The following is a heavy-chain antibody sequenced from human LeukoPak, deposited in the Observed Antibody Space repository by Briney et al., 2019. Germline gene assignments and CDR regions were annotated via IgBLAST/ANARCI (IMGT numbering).Heavy chain of an antibody. J-gene: IGHJ6*02. CDR1: GGSFSGYY. Sequence: PSETLSLTCAVYGGSFSGYYWSWIRQPPGKGLEWIGEINHSGSTNYNPSLKSRVTISVDTSKNQFSLKLSSVTAADTAVYYCARAFRVATSYYYYYCGMDVWGQGTTVTVSS. V-gene: IGHV4-34*01. CDR2: INHSGST. D-gene: IGHD5-12*01. CDR3: ARAFRVATSYYYYYCGMDV.